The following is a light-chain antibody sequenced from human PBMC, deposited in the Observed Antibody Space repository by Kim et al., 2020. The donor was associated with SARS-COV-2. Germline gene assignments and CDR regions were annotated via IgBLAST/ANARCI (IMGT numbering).Light chain of an antibody. Sequence: GQSITISCPGTSSDVGGYNYVSWYQQHPGKAPQLMVYDVSQRPSGVSNRFSGSKSGNTASLTISGLQAEDEADYHCSSYTSSRTWVFGGGTQLTVL. V-gene: IGLV2-14*03. CDR3: SSYTSSRTWV. J-gene: IGLJ3*02. CDR1: SSDVGGYNY. CDR2: DVS.